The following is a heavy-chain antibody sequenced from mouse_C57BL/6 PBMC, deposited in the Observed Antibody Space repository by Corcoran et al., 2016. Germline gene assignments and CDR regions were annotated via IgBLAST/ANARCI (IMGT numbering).Heavy chain of an antibody. J-gene: IGHJ3*01. V-gene: IGHV14-2*01. Sequence: VHLQQSGAELVKQGASVKLSCTASGFNLIDYSRHWVRQRTEQGLEWLGRIDPEDGESKYAPKFQGKATKTADRSSNTAYLQLSSLTSEDTAVYYWAEGLVAYWGQGTLVTVSA. D-gene: IGHD3-3*01. CDR1: GFNLIDYS. CDR2: IDPEDGES. CDR3: AEGLVAY.